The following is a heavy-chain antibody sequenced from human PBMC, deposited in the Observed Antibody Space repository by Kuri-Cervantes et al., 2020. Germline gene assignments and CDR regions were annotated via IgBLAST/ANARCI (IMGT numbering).Heavy chain of an antibody. CDR2: ISWNSGSI. V-gene: IGHV3-9*01. CDR3: ARRIAVAGIGYYYYGMDV. D-gene: IGHD6-19*01. CDR1: GFTFDDYA. J-gene: IGHJ6*02. Sequence: GGSLRLSCAASGFTFDDYAMHWVRQAPGKGLEWVSGISWNSGSIGYADSVKGRFTISRDNAKNSLYLQMNSLRDEDTAVYYCARRIAVAGIGYYYYGMDVWGQGTTVTVSS.